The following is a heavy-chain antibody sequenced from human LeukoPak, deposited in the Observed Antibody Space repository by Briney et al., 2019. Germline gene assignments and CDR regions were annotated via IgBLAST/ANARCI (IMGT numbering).Heavy chain of an antibody. CDR3: ARESCGGDCYFTHVFDY. J-gene: IGHJ4*02. CDR1: GDSVSSNSAA. V-gene: IGHV6-1*01. CDR2: TYYRSKWYN. D-gene: IGHD2-21*01. Sequence: QTLSLTCAISGDSVSSNSAAWNWIRQSPSRGLEGLRSTYYRSKWYNDNAVSVKSRITTTPATSKNQFSLQLNSATPEDTAVYYCARESCGGDCYFTHVFDYWGQATLVTASS.